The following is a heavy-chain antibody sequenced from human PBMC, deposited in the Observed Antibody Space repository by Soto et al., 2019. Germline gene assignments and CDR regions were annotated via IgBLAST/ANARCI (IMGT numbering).Heavy chain of an antibody. Sequence: GGSLRLSCAVSGFSFRMGWMNWVRQAPGKGLEWVGHIKSNTDFDYAAPVRGRFTFSRDDSRDTVYLQMNSLKSEDTGIYYCTTGFASQGRGEFEYWGQGTLVTVSS. J-gene: IGHJ4*02. CDR1: GFSFRMGW. CDR2: IKSNTDF. V-gene: IGHV3-15*07. CDR3: TTGFASQGRGEFEY.